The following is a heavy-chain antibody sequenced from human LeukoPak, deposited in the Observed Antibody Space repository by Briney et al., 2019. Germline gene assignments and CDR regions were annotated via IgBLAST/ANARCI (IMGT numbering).Heavy chain of an antibody. CDR2: IGTAGDT. Sequence: GGPLRLSCAASGFTFSSYDMHWVRQATGKGLEWVSAIGTAGDTYYPGSVKGRFTISRENAKNSLYLQMNSLRAGDTAVYYCARGHCSSTSCYSSYYYYGMDVWGQGTTVTVSS. CDR1: GFTFSSYD. J-gene: IGHJ6*02. CDR3: ARGHCSSTSCYSSYYYYGMDV. D-gene: IGHD2-2*02. V-gene: IGHV3-13*01.